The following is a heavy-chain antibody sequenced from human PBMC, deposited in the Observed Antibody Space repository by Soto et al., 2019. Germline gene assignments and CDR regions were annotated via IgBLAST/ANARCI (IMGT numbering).Heavy chain of an antibody. J-gene: IGHJ4*02. Sequence: GSLRLSCTTSGFTFSDYHMDWIRQGPGKGLEWVGLIRPKANSHTTEYAASAKGRFIISRDDSKNSLYLQLNSLTTEDTAVYYCARGKNSFDFWGQGALVTVSS. CDR3: ARGKNSFDF. V-gene: IGHV3-72*01. CDR1: GFTFSDYH. CDR2: IRPKANSHTT.